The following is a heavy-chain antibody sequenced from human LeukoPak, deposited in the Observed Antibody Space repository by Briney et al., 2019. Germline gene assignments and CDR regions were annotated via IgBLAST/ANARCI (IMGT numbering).Heavy chain of an antibody. D-gene: IGHD1-26*01. CDR3: ARGGGSYVNWFDP. CDR1: GFTFSSYE. V-gene: IGHV3-48*03. J-gene: IGHJ5*02. Sequence: GGSLRLSCAASGFTFSSYEMTWVRQAPGKGLEWVSYIGGSGFAIYYADSVRGRFTISRDNAKNSLYLQMKSLRAEDTAVYYCARGGGSYVNWFDPWGQGTLVTVST. CDR2: IGGSGFAI.